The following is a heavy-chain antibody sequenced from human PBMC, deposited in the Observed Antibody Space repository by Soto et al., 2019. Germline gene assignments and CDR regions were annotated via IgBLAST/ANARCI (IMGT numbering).Heavy chain of an antibody. V-gene: IGHV3-30-3*01. D-gene: IGHD6-6*01. J-gene: IGHJ4*02. CDR3: ARDSMVRAARPGSVDY. Sequence: SGGSLRLSCAASGFTFSSYAMHWVRQAPGKGLEWVAVISYDGSNKYYADSVKGRFTISRDNSKNTLYLQMNSLRAEDTAVYYCARDSMVRAARPGSVDYWGQGTLVTVSS. CDR2: ISYDGSNK. CDR1: GFTFSSYA.